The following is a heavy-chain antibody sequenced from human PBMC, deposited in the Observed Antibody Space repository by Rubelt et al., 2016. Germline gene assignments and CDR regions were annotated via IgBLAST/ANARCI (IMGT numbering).Heavy chain of an antibody. CDR2: IYYSGST. D-gene: IGHD2-2*02. CDR3: ARLPWGWVLYGGDV. Sequence: QLQLQESGPGLVKPSETLSLTCTVSGGSISSSSYYWGWIRQPPGKGLEWIGSIYYSGSTYYNPSLKSRVTISVATSKNQCSLKLSSVTAADTAVYYCARLPWGWVLYGGDVWGQGTTVTVSS. CDR1: GGSISSSSYY. J-gene: IGHJ6*02. V-gene: IGHV4-39*01.